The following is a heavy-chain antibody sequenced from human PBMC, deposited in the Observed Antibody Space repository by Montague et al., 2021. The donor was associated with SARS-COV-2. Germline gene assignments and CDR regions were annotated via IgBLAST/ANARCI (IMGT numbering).Heavy chain of an antibody. CDR1: GGERRRSSEY. D-gene: IGHD2-2*01. Sequence: SETRARRGKGEGGERRRSSEYWGWIRQPPGKGLEWIGSIYYSGSTYYNPSLKSRVTISVDTSKNQFSLKLSSVTAADTAVYYCARQGDQLLLEYWFDPWGQGTMVNVYS. J-gene: IGHJ5*02. V-gene: IGHV4-39*01. CDR3: ARQGDQLLLEYWFDP. CDR2: IYYSGST.